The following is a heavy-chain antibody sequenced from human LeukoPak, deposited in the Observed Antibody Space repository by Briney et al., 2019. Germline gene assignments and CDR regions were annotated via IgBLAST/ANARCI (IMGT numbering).Heavy chain of an antibody. Sequence: SETLSLTCAVYGGSFSGYYWSWIRQPPGKGLEWIGYIYYSGSTNYNPSLKSRVTISVDTSKNQFSLKLSSVTAADTAVYYCARAVSGAWFDPWGQGTLVTVSS. CDR3: ARAVSGAWFDP. CDR1: GGSFSGYY. V-gene: IGHV4-59*08. J-gene: IGHJ5*02. CDR2: IYYSGST.